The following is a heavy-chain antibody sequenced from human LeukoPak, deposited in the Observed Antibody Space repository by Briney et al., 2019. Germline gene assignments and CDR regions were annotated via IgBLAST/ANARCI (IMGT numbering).Heavy chain of an antibody. Sequence: PGGSLRLSCAASGFTFSDYYMSWIRQAPGNGLEWVAVISYDGSNKYYADSVKGRFTISRDNSKNTLYLQMNSLRAEDTAVYYCASPAWDHHDDFDYWGQGILVTVSS. V-gene: IGHV3-30*03. CDR3: ASPAWDHHDDFDY. CDR1: GFTFSDYY. J-gene: IGHJ4*02. CDR2: ISYDGSNK. D-gene: IGHD1-26*01.